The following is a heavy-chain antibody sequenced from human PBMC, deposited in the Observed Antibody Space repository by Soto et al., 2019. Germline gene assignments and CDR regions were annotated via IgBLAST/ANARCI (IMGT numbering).Heavy chain of an antibody. D-gene: IGHD5-12*01. V-gene: IGHV3-74*02. CDR3: ARSARGICGEYT. J-gene: IGHJ5*02. CDR1: GFTFSSYW. Sequence: EVQLVESGGGLVQPGGSLRLSCAASGFTFSSYWMHWVRQAPGKGLVWVSRINSDGTTTNYADSVKGRLTISRDNAKNTVYLQMNSLRDEHAAVYYGARSARGICGEYTWGRGTLVTVYS. CDR2: INSDGTTT.